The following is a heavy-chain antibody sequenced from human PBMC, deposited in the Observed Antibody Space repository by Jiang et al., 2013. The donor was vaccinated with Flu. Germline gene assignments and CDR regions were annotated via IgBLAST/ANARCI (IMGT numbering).Heavy chain of an antibody. CDR3: ARWSAAGTTRAYNWFDP. Sequence: LLKPSETLSLTCTVSGGSISSYYWSWIRQPPGKGLEWIGYIYYSGSTNYNPSLKSRVTISVDTSKNQFSLKLSSVTAADTAVYYCARWSAAGTTRAYNWFDPWGQGTLVTVSS. CDR1: GGSISSYY. V-gene: IGHV4-59*08. D-gene: IGHD6-13*01. J-gene: IGHJ5*02. CDR2: IYYSGST.